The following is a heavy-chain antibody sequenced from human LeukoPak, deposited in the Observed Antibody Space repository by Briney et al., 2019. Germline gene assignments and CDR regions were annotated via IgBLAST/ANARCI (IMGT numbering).Heavy chain of an antibody. J-gene: IGHJ3*02. D-gene: IGHD2-2*02. CDR3: ARVRSGYQLLYVAFDI. CDR1: GFTFSSYA. V-gene: IGHV3-30-3*01. Sequence: PGGSLRLSCAASGFTFSSYAMHWVRQAPGKGLEWVAVISYDGSNKYYADSVKGRFTISRDNSKNTLYLQMNSLRAEDTAVYYCARVRSGYQLLYVAFDIWGQGTMVTVSS. CDR2: ISYDGSNK.